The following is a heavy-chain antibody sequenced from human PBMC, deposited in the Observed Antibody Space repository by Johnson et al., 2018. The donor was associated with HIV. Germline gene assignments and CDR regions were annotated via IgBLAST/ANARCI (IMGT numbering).Heavy chain of an antibody. V-gene: IGHV3-66*02. J-gene: IGHJ3*02. CDR2: IYSGGST. CDR1: GFTVSSNY. Sequence: VQLVESGGGLVQPGGSLRLSCAASGFTVSSNYMNWVRQAPGKGLEWVSVIYSGGSTYYADSVKGRFTISRDNSKDTLYLQMHSLRPEDTALYYCARDPPYGGNPSAFDIWGQGTMVTVSS. D-gene: IGHD4-23*01. CDR3: ARDPPYGGNPSAFDI.